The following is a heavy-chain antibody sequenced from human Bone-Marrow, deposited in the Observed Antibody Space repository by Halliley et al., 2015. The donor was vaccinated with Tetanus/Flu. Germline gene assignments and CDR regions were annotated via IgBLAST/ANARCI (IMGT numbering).Heavy chain of an antibody. Sequence: AVSGFTFSSYWMYWVRQAPGKGLVWVSHVNYDGSITNYADSVKGRFTISRDNAKNTLYLQMNSLRVEDTAVYYCARVPSGKTLDYWGQGTLVTVSS. CDR3: ARVPSGKTLDY. D-gene: IGHD1-26*01. V-gene: IGHV3-74*01. CDR2: VNYDGSIT. CDR1: GFTFSSYW. J-gene: IGHJ4*02.